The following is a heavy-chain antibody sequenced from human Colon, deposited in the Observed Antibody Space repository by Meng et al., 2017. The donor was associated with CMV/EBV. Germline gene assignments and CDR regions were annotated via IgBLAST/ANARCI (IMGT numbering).Heavy chain of an antibody. D-gene: IGHD6-19*01. V-gene: IGHV4-39*07. J-gene: IGHJ4*02. CDR1: VCSILVRSPC. Sequence: DLMGSCSGLVTRSRTLSLTGSVLVCSILVRSPCWGWLRQPPRKRMHWIGSISYSGTTYYTPSLKSRLIISVETCNNQLSLKLRSVTASATAVYYCARVRSKGITVADTAVDYWGQGTLVTVSS. CDR2: ISYSGTT. CDR3: ARVRSKGITVADTAVDY.